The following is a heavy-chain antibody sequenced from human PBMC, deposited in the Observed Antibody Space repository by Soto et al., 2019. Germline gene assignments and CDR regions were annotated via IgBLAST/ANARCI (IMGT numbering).Heavy chain of an antibody. Sequence: ASVKVSCKASGYTFTSYGISWVRQAPGQGLEWMGWISAYNGNTNYAQKLQGRVTMTTDTSTSTAYMELRSLRSDDTAVYYCARDHYDYGDYKFDYWGQGTLVTVSS. CDR1: GYTFTSYG. V-gene: IGHV1-18*01. J-gene: IGHJ4*02. CDR3: ARDHYDYGDYKFDY. D-gene: IGHD4-17*01. CDR2: ISAYNGNT.